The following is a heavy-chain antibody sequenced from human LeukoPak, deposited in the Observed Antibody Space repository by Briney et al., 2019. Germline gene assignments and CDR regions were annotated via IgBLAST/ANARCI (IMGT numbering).Heavy chain of an antibody. D-gene: IGHD2-21*02. CDR2: IQSKTDSGTR. J-gene: IGHJ5*02. CDR3: TTELYCGGDCYPGA. Sequence: PGGSLRLSCAASGFTFSNAWMSWVRQAPGKGLEWVGRIQSKTDSGTRDYAAPVKGRFTISRDDSKNTLYLQMNSLKTDDTAVYYCTTELYCGGDCYPGAWGQGTLVTVSS. V-gene: IGHV3-15*01. CDR1: GFTFSNAW.